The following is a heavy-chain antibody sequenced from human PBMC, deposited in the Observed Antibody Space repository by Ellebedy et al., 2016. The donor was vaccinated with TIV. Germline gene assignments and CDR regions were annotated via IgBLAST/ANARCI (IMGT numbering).Heavy chain of an antibody. V-gene: IGHV3-23*01. J-gene: IGHJ5*02. D-gene: IGHD6-19*01. CDR3: AKDFQEGAWWLVGA. Sequence: PGGSLRLSCAASGFTFSKYCMSWVRHVPGKGLEWVAVISSSAINTYYADSVRGRCTISRDNSKNTLYLQLDSLRAEDTALYYCAKDFQEGAWWLVGAWGQGALVTVSS. CDR2: ISSSAINT. CDR1: GFTFSKYC.